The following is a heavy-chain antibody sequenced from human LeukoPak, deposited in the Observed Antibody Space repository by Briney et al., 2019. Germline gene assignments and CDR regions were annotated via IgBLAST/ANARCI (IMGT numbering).Heavy chain of an antibody. CDR1: GFTFSSYA. D-gene: IGHD2-2*01. CDR2: ISGSGGST. J-gene: IGHJ4*02. Sequence: GGSLRLSCAASGFTFSSYAMSWVRQAPGKGLEWVSAISGSGGSTYYADSVKGRFTISRDNSKNTLYLQMNSLRAEDTAVYYCAKDLERRPIVVVPAATPFDYWGQGTLVTVSS. CDR3: AKDLERRPIVVVPAATPFDY. V-gene: IGHV3-23*01.